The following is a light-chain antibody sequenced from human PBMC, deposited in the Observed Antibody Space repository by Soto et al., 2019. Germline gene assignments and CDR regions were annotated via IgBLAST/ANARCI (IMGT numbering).Light chain of an antibody. Sequence: EIVMTQSPATLSVSPGERATFPCRASQSVSSNLAWYQQEPGQAPRLLIYGASIRATGIPARFSGSGSGTEFTLTISSLQSEDFAVYYCQHYNNWPPWTFGQGTKVDSK. CDR1: QSVSSN. J-gene: IGKJ1*01. CDR3: QHYNNWPPWT. CDR2: GAS. V-gene: IGKV3-15*01.